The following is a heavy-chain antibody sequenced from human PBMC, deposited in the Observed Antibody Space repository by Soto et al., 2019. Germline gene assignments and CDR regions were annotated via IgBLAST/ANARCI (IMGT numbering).Heavy chain of an antibody. CDR3: ARIHVDTAMVTGPYYYGMDV. CDR2: IDWDDDK. D-gene: IGHD5-18*01. Sequence: SGPTLVNPTPTLTLTCTFSGFSLSTSGMCVSWIRQPPGKAQEWLALIDWDDDKYYSTSLKTRLTISKDTSKNQVVLTMTNMDPVDTATYYFARIHVDTAMVTGPYYYGMDVWGQGTTVTVSS. CDR1: GFSLSTSGMC. V-gene: IGHV2-70*01. J-gene: IGHJ6*02.